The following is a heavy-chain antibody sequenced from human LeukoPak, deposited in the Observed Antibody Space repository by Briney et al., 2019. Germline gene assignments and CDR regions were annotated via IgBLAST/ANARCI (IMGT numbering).Heavy chain of an antibody. CDR2: IYSGGST. V-gene: IGHV3-53*01. D-gene: IGHD3-16*01. CDR1: GFTVSSNF. Sequence: GSLRLSCAASGFTVSSNFMSWVRQAPGKGLEWVSHIYSGGSTFYADSVRGRFTISRDNSNNTLYLQMNSLRAEDTAVYYCARIFYDSGTYPLDYWGQGTLVTVSS. J-gene: IGHJ4*02. CDR3: ARIFYDSGTYPLDY.